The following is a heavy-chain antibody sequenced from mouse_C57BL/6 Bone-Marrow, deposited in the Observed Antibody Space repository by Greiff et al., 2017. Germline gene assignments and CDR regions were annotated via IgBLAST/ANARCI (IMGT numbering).Heavy chain of an antibody. CDR1: GFTFSSYA. J-gene: IGHJ3*01. V-gene: IGHV5-9-1*02. CDR3: TRGDYYGSSSLFAY. D-gene: IGHD1-1*01. CDR2: ISSGGDYI. Sequence: EVHLVESGEGLVKPGGSLKLSCAASGFTFSSYAMSWVRQTPEKRLEWVAYISSGGDYIYYADTVKGRFTISRGNARNTLYLQMSSLKSEDTAMYYCTRGDYYGSSSLFAYWGQGTLVTVSA.